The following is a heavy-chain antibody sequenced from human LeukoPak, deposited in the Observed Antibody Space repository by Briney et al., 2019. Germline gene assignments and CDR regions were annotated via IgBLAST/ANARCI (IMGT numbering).Heavy chain of an antibody. V-gene: IGHV3-23*01. CDR3: AKDKIVVVPAAMRKWGDGMDV. Sequence: GGSLRLSCAASGFTFSSYAMSWFRQAPGKGLEWVSAISGSGGSTYYADSVKGRFTISRDNSKNTLYLQMNSLRAEDTAVYYCAKDKIVVVPAAMRKWGDGMDVWGQGTTVTVSS. CDR2: ISGSGGST. CDR1: GFTFSSYA. J-gene: IGHJ6*02. D-gene: IGHD2-2*01.